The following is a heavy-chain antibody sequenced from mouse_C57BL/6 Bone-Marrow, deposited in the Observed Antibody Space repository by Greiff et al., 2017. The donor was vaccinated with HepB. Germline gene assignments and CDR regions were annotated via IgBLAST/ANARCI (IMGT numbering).Heavy chain of an antibody. Sequence: DVQLQESGPGLVKPSQSLSLTCSVTGYSITSGYYWNWIRQFPGNKLEWMGYISYDGSNNYNPSLKNRISITRDTSKNQFFLKLNSVTTEDTATYYCARESFYYYGSREAWFAYWGQGTLVTVSA. CDR1: GYSITSGYY. V-gene: IGHV3-6*01. D-gene: IGHD1-1*01. J-gene: IGHJ3*01. CDR2: ISYDGSN. CDR3: ARESFYYYGSREAWFAY.